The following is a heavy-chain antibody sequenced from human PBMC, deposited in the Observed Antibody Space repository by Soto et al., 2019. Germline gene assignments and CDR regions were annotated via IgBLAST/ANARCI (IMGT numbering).Heavy chain of an antibody. J-gene: IGHJ4*02. CDR1: GYKFTGYG. CDR2: ISAYNGNP. Sequence: ASVKVSCKASGYKFTGYGIGWVRQAPGQGLEWMGWISAYNGNPSYAQKFQGRVTMTTDASTSTAYMELRRLRADDTAVYFCARVFRLAVESSCFDYWGQGTLVTVSS. D-gene: IGHD6-19*01. V-gene: IGHV1-18*01. CDR3: ARVFRLAVESSCFDY.